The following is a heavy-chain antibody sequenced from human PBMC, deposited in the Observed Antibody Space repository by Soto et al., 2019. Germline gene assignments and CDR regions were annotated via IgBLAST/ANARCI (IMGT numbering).Heavy chain of an antibody. CDR1: GFTVSSNY. D-gene: IGHD6-19*01. CDR2: IYSGGST. J-gene: IGHJ4*02. V-gene: IGHV3-66*01. Sequence: GGSLRLSCAASGFTVSSNYMSWVRQAPGKGLEWVSVIYSGGSTYYADSVKGRFTISRDNSKNTLYLQINSLRAEDTAVYYCARDNVAVAGTKNFDYWGQGTLVTVSS. CDR3: ARDNVAVAGTKNFDY.